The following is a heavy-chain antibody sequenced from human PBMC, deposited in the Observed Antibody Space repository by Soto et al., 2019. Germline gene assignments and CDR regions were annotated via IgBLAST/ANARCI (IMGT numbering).Heavy chain of an antibody. CDR2: MNPNSGNT. J-gene: IGHJ1*01. CDR3: AGVRMGSSSEDFQH. V-gene: IGHV1-8*01. Sequence: QVQLVQSGAEVKKPGASVKVSCKASGYSFTSYDINWVRQATGQGLEWMGWMNPNSGNTGYAQKFQGRVTMTRNTAISTAYMELRSLRSEDTAVYYCAGVRMGSSSEDFQHWGQGTLVTVSS. D-gene: IGHD6-6*01. CDR1: GYSFTSYD.